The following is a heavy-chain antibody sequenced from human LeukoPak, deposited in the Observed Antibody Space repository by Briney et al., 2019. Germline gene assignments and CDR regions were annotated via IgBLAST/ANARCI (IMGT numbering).Heavy chain of an antibody. J-gene: IGHJ4*02. CDR3: AKVGAYSSSWYVGYYFDY. V-gene: IGHV3-23*01. Sequence: PGGSLRLSCAASGFTFSSYAMSWVRQAPGKGLEWVSAISGSGGSTYYADSVKGRFTISRDNSKNTLYLQMNSLRAEDTAVYYCAKVGAYSSSWYVGYYFDYWGRGTLVTVSS. D-gene: IGHD6-13*01. CDR2: ISGSGGST. CDR1: GFTFSSYA.